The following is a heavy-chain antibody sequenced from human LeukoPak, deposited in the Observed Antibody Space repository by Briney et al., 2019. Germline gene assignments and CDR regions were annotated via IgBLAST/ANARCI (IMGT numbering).Heavy chain of an antibody. CDR3: ARDSSGY. V-gene: IGHV3-21*01. D-gene: IGHD6-19*01. Sequence: PGGSLRLSCAASGFTFSSYSMNWVRQAPGEGLEWVSSISSSSSYIYYADSVRGRFTISRDNAKNSLYLQMNSLRAEDTAVYYCARDSSGYWGQGTLVTVSS. CDR1: GFTFSSYS. J-gene: IGHJ4*02. CDR2: ISSSSSYI.